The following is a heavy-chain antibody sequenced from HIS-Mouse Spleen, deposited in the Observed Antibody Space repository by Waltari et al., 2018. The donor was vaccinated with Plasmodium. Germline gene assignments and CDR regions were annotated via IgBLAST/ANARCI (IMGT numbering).Heavy chain of an antibody. Sequence: QVQLVQSGAEVKKPGASVKVSCQASGYTFTSSDMTGGRQAPGQGLEWMGIINPSGGSTSYAQKFQGRVTMTRDTSTSTVYMELSSLRSEDTAVYYCARDRTDCSGGSCYWFDPWGQGTLVTVSS. D-gene: IGHD2-15*01. J-gene: IGHJ5*02. CDR1: GYTFTSSD. V-gene: IGHV1-46*01. CDR3: ARDRTDCSGGSCYWFDP. CDR2: INPSGGST.